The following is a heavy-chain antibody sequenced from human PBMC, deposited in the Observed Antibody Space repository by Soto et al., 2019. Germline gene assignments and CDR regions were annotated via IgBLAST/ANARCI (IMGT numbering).Heavy chain of an antibody. V-gene: IGHV4-34*01. CDR2: ASHSGNS. D-gene: IGHD6-25*01. J-gene: IGHJ4*02. CDR3: ARNGDSGWHYFDS. CDR1: GGAFTGYY. Sequence: SETLSLTCAVTGGAFTGYYGCWIRQSPGKGLEWIGEASHSGNSIYNPSVKSRVTISIDMSRNQFSLKLSSVTAADTGMYYCARNGDSGWHYFDSWGQGTVVT.